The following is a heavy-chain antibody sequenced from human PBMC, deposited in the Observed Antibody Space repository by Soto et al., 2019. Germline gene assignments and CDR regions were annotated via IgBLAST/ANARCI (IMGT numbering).Heavy chain of an antibody. CDR2: ISAYNGNT. CDR3: AGDANWNYLYYYYGMDV. Sequence: ASVKVSCKASGYTFTSYGISWVRQAPGQGLEWMGWISAYNGNTNYAQKLQGRVTMTTDTSTSTAYMELRSLRSDDTAVYYCAGDANWNYLYYYYGMDVWGQGTTVTVSS. D-gene: IGHD1-7*01. J-gene: IGHJ6*02. CDR1: GYTFTSYG. V-gene: IGHV1-18*04.